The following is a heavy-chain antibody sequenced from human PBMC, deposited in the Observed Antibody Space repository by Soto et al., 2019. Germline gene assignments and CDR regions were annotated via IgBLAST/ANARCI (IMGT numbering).Heavy chain of an antibody. CDR1: GGSFSGYY. CDR2: INHSGST. V-gene: IGHV4-34*01. J-gene: IGHJ5*02. D-gene: IGHD2-8*01. CDR3: ARIKRDIVLMVYAKGYNWFDP. Sequence: SETLSLTCAVYGGSFSGYYWSWIRQPPGKGLEWIGEINHSGSTNYNPSLKSRVTISVDTSKNQFSLKLSSVTAADTTVYYCARIKRDIVLMVYAKGYNWFDPWGQGTLVTVSS.